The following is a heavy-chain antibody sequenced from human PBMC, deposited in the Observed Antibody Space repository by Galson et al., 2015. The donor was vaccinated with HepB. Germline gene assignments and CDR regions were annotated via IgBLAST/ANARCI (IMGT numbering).Heavy chain of an antibody. CDR3: ARGAGIVGPPS. D-gene: IGHD1-26*01. CDR1: GYSISSGYY. CDR2: IYHSGST. Sequence: ETLSLTCAVSGYSISSGYYWGWIRQPPGKGLEWIGSIYHSGSTYYNPSLKSRVTISVDTSKNQFSLKLSSVTAADTAVYYCARGAGIVGPPSWGQGTLVTVSS. V-gene: IGHV4-38-2*01. J-gene: IGHJ4*02.